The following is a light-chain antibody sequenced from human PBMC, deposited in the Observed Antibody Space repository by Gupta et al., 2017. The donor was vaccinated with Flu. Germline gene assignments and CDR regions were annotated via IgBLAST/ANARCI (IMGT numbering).Light chain of an antibody. CDR2: AAS. CDR1: QSISNY. Sequence: IQMTQSPSSLSASVGDRVTIAFRASQSISNYLIWYQQKPGKVPTPLVYAASTLQSGVPSRFSGSGFGTDLTLSISSLQPEDIATYYCQQSYNTPLTFGGGTKVVIK. CDR3: QQSYNTPLT. J-gene: IGKJ4*01. V-gene: IGKV1-39*01.